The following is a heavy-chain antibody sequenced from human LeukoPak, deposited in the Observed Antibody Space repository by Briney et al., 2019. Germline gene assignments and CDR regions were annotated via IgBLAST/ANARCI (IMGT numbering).Heavy chain of an antibody. D-gene: IGHD4-17*01. CDR3: AREGYGDYGPLSQPGYFDY. CDR1: GFTFSSYA. V-gene: IGHV3-30-3*01. Sequence: DPGGSLRLSCAASGFTFSSYAMHWVRQAPGKGLEWVAVISYDGSNKYYADSVKGRFTISRDNSKNTLYLQMNSLRAEDTAVYYCAREGYGDYGPLSQPGYFDYWGQGTLVTVSS. CDR2: ISYDGSNK. J-gene: IGHJ4*02.